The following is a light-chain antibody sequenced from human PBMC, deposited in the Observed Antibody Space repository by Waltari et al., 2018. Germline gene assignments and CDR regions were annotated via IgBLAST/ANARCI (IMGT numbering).Light chain of an antibody. CDR1: NIGSKT. J-gene: IGLJ2*01. V-gene: IGLV3-21*04. CDR3: QLWDSDSDHVV. Sequence: SYVLTQSPSVSVAPGEPARIPGGGKNIGSKTVHCDQQKTGQAPILGMFYNNDRPAGIPERFSGSNSGSTATLTISRVEAGDEADYYCQLWDSDSDHVVFGGGTKVTVL. CDR2: YNN.